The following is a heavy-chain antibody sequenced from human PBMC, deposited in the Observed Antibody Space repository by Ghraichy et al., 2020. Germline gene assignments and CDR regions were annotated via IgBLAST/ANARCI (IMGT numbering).Heavy chain of an antibody. CDR2: INHSGST. J-gene: IGHJ5*02. CDR1: GGSFSGYY. D-gene: IGHD2-2*01. CDR3: ARGIVVPAATRPNWFDP. V-gene: IGHV4-34*01. Sequence: SETLSLTCAVYGGSFSGYYWSWIRQPPGKGLEWIGEINHSGSTNYNPSLKSRVTISVDTSKNQFSLKLSSVTAADTAVYYCARGIVVPAATRPNWFDPWGQGTLVTVSS.